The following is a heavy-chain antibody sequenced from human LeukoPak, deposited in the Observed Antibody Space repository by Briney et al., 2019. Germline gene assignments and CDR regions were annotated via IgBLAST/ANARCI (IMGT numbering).Heavy chain of an antibody. D-gene: IGHD6-13*01. V-gene: IGHV4-59*01. Sequence: SETLTLTCTVSGGSISSYYWSWIRQPPGKGLEWIGYIYYSGSTNYSPSLKSRVTISVDTSKNQFSLKLSSVTAADTAVYYCAIRGAAGWFDPWGQGTLVTVSS. CDR3: AIRGAAGWFDP. CDR1: GGSISSYY. J-gene: IGHJ5*02. CDR2: IYYSGST.